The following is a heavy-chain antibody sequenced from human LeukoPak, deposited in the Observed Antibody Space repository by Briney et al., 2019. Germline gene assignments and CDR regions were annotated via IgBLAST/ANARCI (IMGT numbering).Heavy chain of an antibody. CDR3: ARGNAYNWRFDF. CDR2: THYIVTT. V-gene: IGHV4-59*01. D-gene: IGHD1-1*01. J-gene: IGHJ4*02. Sequence: PSETLSLTCSVSGGSISSYYWNWIRQTPGKGLQWIGYTHYIVTTNYNPSLKSRVSISVDTSKNQFSLKLSSVTPADTALYYCARGNAYNWRFDFWGQGALVTVSS. CDR1: GGSISSYY.